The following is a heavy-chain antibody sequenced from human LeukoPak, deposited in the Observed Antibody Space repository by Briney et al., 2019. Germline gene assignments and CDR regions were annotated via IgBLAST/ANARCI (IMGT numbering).Heavy chain of an antibody. V-gene: IGHV4-30-2*01. CDR3: ARVTKYYDFWSGSPDAFDI. Sequence: SQTLSLTCAVSGGSISSGGYSWSWIRQPPGKGLEWIGYIYHSGSTYYNPSLKSRVTISVDRSKNQFSLKLSSVTAADTAVYYCARVTKYYDFWSGSPDAFDIWGQGTMVTVSS. CDR2: IYHSGST. D-gene: IGHD3-3*01. J-gene: IGHJ3*02. CDR1: GGSISSGGYS.